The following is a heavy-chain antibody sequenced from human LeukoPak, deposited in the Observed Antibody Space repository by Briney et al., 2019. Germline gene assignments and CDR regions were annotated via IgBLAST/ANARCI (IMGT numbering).Heavy chain of an antibody. D-gene: IGHD2-2*01. CDR1: GGSISSGSYY. CDR2: IYYSGST. Sequence: PSETLSLTCTVSGGSISSGSYYWSWIRQPPGKGLEWIGYIYYSGSTNYNPSLKSRVTISVDTSKNQFSLKLSSVTAADTAVYYCAGVVVPAAMVSWGQGTLVTVSS. V-gene: IGHV4-61*01. J-gene: IGHJ5*02. CDR3: AGVVVPAAMVS.